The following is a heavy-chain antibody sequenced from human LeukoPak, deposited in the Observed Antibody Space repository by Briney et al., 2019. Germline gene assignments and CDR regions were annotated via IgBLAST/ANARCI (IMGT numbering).Heavy chain of an antibody. V-gene: IGHV1-8*01. CDR3: ARGLDRTYCGGDCYYYYYYYMDV. D-gene: IGHD2-21*02. Sequence: SVKVSCKASGYTFTSYDINWVRQATGQGLEWMGWMNPNSGNTGYAQKFQGRVTMTRNTSISTAYMELSSLRSEDTAVYYCARGLDRTYCGGDCYYYYYYYMDVWGKGTTVTVSS. J-gene: IGHJ6*03. CDR2: MNPNSGNT. CDR1: GYTFTSYD.